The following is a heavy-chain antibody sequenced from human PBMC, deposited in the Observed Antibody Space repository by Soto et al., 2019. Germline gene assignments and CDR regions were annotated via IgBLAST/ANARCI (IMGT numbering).Heavy chain of an antibody. V-gene: IGHV1-3*01. CDR1: GYTFTSYA. Sequence: ASVKVSCKASGYTFTSYAMHWVRQAPGQRLEWMGWINAGNGNTKYSQKFQGRVTITRDTSASTAYMELSSLRSEDAAVYYCARDRPYYYDSSGYWDRFDPWGQGTLVTVSS. J-gene: IGHJ5*02. D-gene: IGHD3-22*01. CDR2: INAGNGNT. CDR3: ARDRPYYYDSSGYWDRFDP.